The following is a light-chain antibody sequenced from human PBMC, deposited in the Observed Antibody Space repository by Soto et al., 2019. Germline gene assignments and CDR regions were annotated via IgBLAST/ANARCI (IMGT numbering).Light chain of an antibody. CDR3: QQRNNLPIT. J-gene: IGKJ5*01. Sequence: DIQMTQSPSSLSASVVYRVSITWQANQDISKYLNWYQQKPGKAPKLLIYGASSLETGVPSRFSGSGSGTDFTFTISSLQPEDIATYYCQQRNNLPITFGQGTRLENK. CDR2: GAS. V-gene: IGKV1-33*01. CDR1: QDISKY.